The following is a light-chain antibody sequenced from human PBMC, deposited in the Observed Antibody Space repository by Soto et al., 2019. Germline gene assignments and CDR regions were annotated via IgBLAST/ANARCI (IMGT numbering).Light chain of an antibody. V-gene: IGKV2-28*01. CDR1: QSLLHSNGYNY. Sequence: DIVVTQSPLFLPVTPGEPASISCRSSQSLLHSNGYNYLDWYLQNPGQSPQLLIYLGSNRASGVPDRFSGSVSGTDFTLKIYRVEAEDAGVYYCMQALETWTVGQGTKVEIK. J-gene: IGKJ1*01. CDR2: LGS. CDR3: MQALETWT.